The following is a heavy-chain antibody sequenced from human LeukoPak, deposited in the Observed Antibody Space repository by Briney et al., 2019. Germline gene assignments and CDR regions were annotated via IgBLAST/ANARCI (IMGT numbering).Heavy chain of an antibody. CDR1: GFTFSAFA. CDR3: AKGALYCSGSYYSAFDI. CDR2: IRSAGAST. V-gene: IGHV3-23*01. D-gene: IGHD3-10*01. J-gene: IGHJ3*02. Sequence: PGASLTPFRPPSGFTFSAFAMAWVSQAPGKGLEWVSTIRSAGASTYYADSVKGRFTITRDDSKNTLYLQMNILTAKDTAVYYCAKGALYCSGSYYSAFDIWGQGTMVTVSS.